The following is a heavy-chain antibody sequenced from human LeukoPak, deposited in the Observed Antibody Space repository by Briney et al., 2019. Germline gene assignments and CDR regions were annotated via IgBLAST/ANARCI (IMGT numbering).Heavy chain of an antibody. V-gene: IGHV4-59*08. CDR2: IYYSGST. CDR1: GGSISSYY. CDR3: ARGGEDGYNLLTFDY. J-gene: IGHJ4*02. Sequence: SETLSLTCTVSGGSISSYYWSWIRQPPGKGLAWIGYIYYSGSTNYNPSLKSRVTISVDTSKNQFSLKLSSVTAADTAVYYCARGGEDGYNLLTFDYWGQGTLVTVSS. D-gene: IGHD5-24*01.